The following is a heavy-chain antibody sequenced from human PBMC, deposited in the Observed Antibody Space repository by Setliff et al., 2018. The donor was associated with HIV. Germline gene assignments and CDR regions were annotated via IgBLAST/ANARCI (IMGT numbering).Heavy chain of an antibody. Sequence: PSETLSLTCTVSGGSISSYYWSWIRQPAGKGLEFIGRISAAGTINYNPSLRSRVTLSVDTSENQFSLTVNSVTAAHTAMYYCARVGASGVPSTMDYYYYMDVWGKGTTVTVSS. V-gene: IGHV4-4*07. J-gene: IGHJ6*03. CDR2: ISAAGTI. CDR1: GGSISSYY. CDR3: ARVGASGVPSTMDYYYYMDV. D-gene: IGHD3-10*01.